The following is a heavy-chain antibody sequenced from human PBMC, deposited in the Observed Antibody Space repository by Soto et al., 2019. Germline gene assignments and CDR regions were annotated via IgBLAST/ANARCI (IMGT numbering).Heavy chain of an antibody. D-gene: IGHD6-13*01. CDR2: IWYDGSNK. J-gene: IGHJ4*02. V-gene: IGHV3-33*01. Sequence: QVQLVESGGGVVQPGRSLRLSCAASGFTFSSYGMHWVRQAPGKGLEWVAVIWYDGSNKYYGDSVKGRFTISRDNSNNTLYLQMNSLRAEDTAVYYCARLAAAGTGLDYWGQGTLVTVSS. CDR3: ARLAAAGTGLDY. CDR1: GFTFSSYG.